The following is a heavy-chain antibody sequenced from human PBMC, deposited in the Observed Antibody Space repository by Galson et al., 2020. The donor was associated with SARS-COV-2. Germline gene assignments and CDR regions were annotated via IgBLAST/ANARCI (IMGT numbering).Heavy chain of an antibody. D-gene: IGHD6-6*01. CDR3: ARIGYSSSSWDY. CDR1: GFTFTTYW. CDR2: IKQDGSEK. J-gene: IGHJ4*02. V-gene: IGHV3-7*01. Sequence: GGSLRLSCAASGFTFTTYWMSWVRQAPGKGLECVANIKQDGSEKDQVDSLKGRFTISRDNAKNSLYLQMNSLRVEDTAVYYCARIGYSSSSWDYWGQGTLVTVSS.